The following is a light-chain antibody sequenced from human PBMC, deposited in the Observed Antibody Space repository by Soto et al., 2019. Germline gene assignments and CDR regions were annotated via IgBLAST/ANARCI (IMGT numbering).Light chain of an antibody. CDR3: SSFTSTTTVM. Sequence: QSVLTQPASVSGSPGQSITISCTGTSSDIGPYNYVSWYQQHPGKAPKLMIYEVSNRPSGVSNRFSGSKSGNTASLTISGLQAEDEADYYCSSFTSTTTVMFGGGTKVTVL. V-gene: IGLV2-14*01. J-gene: IGLJ3*02. CDR2: EVS. CDR1: SSDIGPYNY.